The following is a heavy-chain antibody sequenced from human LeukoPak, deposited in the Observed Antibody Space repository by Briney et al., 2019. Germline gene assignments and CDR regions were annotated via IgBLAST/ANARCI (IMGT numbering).Heavy chain of an antibody. V-gene: IGHV3-21*01. CDR1: GFTFSSYS. CDR3: TRDAPARN. Sequence: GGSLRLFCAHSGFTFSSYSMNLVRQAPGNGLEGVSSISSSSSYIYYADSLKGRFTISRDNAKNSRYLQINSLRAEDTVVYYGTRDAPARNWGQGTLVTVSS. CDR2: ISSSSSYI. J-gene: IGHJ4*02. D-gene: IGHD6-6*01.